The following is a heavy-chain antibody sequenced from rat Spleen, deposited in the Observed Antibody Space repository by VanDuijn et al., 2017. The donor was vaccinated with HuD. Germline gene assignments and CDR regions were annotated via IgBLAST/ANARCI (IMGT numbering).Heavy chain of an antibody. CDR1: GFNFNEYW. Sequence: EVRLVKSGGGLVQPGRSLKLSCAASGFNFNEYWMGWVRQAPGKGLEWVGEINKDSRTIKYNPSLKEKFTISRDNAQSTLYLQMTKLGSEDTATYYCARRNSGYGVMDARGPGASVSVSS. J-gene: IGHJ4*01. CDR2: INKDSRTI. V-gene: IGHV4-2*01. D-gene: IGHD4-3*01. CDR3: ARRNSGYGVMDA.